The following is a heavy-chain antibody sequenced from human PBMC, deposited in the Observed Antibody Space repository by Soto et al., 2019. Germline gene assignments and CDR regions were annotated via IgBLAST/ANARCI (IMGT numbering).Heavy chain of an antibody. CDR1: GFTFSSYA. J-gene: IGHJ6*02. D-gene: IGHD1-26*01. CDR2: ISGSGGST. CDR3: ARDSTSYFSLYGMDV. V-gene: IGHV3-23*01. Sequence: PGGSLRLSCAASGFTFSSYAMSWVRQAPGKGLEWVSAISGSGGSTYYADSVKGRFTISRDNSKNTLYLQMNSLRAEDTAVYYCARDSTSYFSLYGMDVWGQGTTVTVSS.